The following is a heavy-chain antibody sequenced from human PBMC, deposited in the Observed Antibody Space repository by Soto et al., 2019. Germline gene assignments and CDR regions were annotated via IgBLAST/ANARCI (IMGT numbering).Heavy chain of an antibody. Sequence: PGGSLRLSCAASGFTFSSYALTWVRQAPGKGLEWVSVISGGGINKLYADSVKGRFTISRDNSKNTPYLQMNSLRADGTAVYYCATVGRANDFDNWGQGTLVTVSS. V-gene: IGHV3-23*01. CDR3: ATVGRANDFDN. CDR2: ISGGGINK. CDR1: GFTFSSYA. J-gene: IGHJ4*01.